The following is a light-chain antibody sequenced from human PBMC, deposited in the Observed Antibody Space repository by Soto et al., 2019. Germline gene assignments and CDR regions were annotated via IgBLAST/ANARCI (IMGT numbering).Light chain of an antibody. Sequence: DIQMTQSPSTLSGSVGDRVTITCRASQTISSWLAWYQHKPGKAPKLLIYKASTLKSGVPSRFSGSGSGTEFTLTISSLQADDFATYDCQHYNSYSEAFGQGTKVEL. J-gene: IGKJ1*01. V-gene: IGKV1-5*03. CDR3: QHYNSYSEA. CDR2: KAS. CDR1: QTISSW.